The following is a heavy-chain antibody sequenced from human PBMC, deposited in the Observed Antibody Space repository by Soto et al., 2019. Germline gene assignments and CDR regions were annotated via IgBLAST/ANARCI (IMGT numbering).Heavy chain of an antibody. J-gene: IGHJ3*02. V-gene: IGHV1-69*13. Sequence: ASVKVSCKASGGTFSSYAISWVRQAPGQGLEWMGGIIPIFGTANYAQKFQGRATITADESTSTAYMELSSLRSEDTAVYYCARVTSYDILTGYYRGAFDIWG. CDR3: ARVTSYDILTGYYRGAFDI. CDR1: GGTFSSYA. D-gene: IGHD3-9*01. CDR2: IIPIFGTA.